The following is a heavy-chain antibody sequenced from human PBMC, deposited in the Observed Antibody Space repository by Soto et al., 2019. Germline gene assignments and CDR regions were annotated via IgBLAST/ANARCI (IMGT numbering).Heavy chain of an antibody. Sequence: GGSLRLSCAASGFTFSNYGMHWVRQAPGKGLEWVAVISYDGSNKYYADSVKGRFTISRDDSKNTLYLQMNSLRSEDTALYYCAKDSPVADYWGQGTLVTVSS. V-gene: IGHV3-30*18. J-gene: IGHJ4*02. CDR1: GFTFSNYG. CDR3: AKDSPVADY. D-gene: IGHD6-19*01. CDR2: ISYDGSNK.